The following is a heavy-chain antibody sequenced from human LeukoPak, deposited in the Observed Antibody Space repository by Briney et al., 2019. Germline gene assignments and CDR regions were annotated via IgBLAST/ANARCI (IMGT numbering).Heavy chain of an antibody. CDR3: AKEGIVDGSGSYYWPFFDS. J-gene: IGHJ4*02. Sequence: PRGCRRPSCAAPGFTLITSAMSWGRHAPRKGREWGSAIVGSVSGAYQTDSVKGRFTISRDNSKNTLYLQMNSLRAEDTAVYYCAKEGIVDGSGSYYWPFFDSWGQGTLVTVSS. CDR1: GFTLITSA. V-gene: IGHV3-23*01. CDR2: IVGSVSGA. D-gene: IGHD3-10*01.